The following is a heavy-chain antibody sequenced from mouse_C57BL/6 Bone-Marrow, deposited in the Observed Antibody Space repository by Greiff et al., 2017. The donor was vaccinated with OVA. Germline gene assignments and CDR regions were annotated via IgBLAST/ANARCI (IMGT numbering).Heavy chain of an antibody. CDR1: GYTFTSYG. CDR2: IYPRSGNT. D-gene: IGHD2-3*01. Sequence: QVQLKQSGAELARPGASVKLSCKASGYTFTSYGISWVKQRTGQGLEWIGEIYPRSGNTYYNEKFKGKATLTADKSSSTAYMELRSLTSEDSAVYFCARENDGYYYWYFDVWGTGTTVTVSS. J-gene: IGHJ1*03. CDR3: ARENDGYYYWYFDV. V-gene: IGHV1-81*01.